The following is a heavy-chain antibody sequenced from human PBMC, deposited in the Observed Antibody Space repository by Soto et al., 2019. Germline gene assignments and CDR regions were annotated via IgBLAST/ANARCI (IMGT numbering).Heavy chain of an antibody. CDR1: GGSISSYY. V-gene: IGHV4-59*01. D-gene: IGHD3-3*01. CDR2: IYYSGST. Sequence: PSETLSLTCTVSGGSISSYYWSWIRQPPGKGLEWIGYIYYSGSTNYNPSLKSRVTISVDTSKNQFSLKLSSVTAADTAVYYCARDTPYYDFWSGYYQGPRYYYGMDVWGQGTTVTVSS. J-gene: IGHJ6*02. CDR3: ARDTPYYDFWSGYYQGPRYYYGMDV.